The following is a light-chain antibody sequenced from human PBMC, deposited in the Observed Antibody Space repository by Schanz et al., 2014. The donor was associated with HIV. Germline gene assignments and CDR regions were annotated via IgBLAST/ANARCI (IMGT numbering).Light chain of an antibody. CDR2: GAS. CDR1: QSISGTY. CDR3: HQYGSSPPYT. V-gene: IGKV3-20*01. J-gene: IGKJ2*01. Sequence: EIVLTQSPGTLSLSPGQRATLSCRASQSISGTYLAWYQQKPGQAPRLLIYGASSRATDIPDRFSGSGSGTDFTLTISRLEPEDFAVYYCHQYGSSPPYTFGQGTKLEIK.